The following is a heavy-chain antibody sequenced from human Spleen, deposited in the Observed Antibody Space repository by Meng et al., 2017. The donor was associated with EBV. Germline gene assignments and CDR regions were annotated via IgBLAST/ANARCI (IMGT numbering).Heavy chain of an antibody. CDR1: GGSFSEYY. CDR2: INHSGST. D-gene: IGHD2-2*01. Sequence: GQPQQWGAGLWKPSETLSLTCGVYGGSFSEYYWSWIRQPPGKGLEWIGEINHSGSTNYNPSLKSRVTMSVDTSKNQFSLNLRSVTAADTAVYYCAGSRHQLLPSGWGQGTLVTVSS. V-gene: IGHV4-34*01. J-gene: IGHJ4*02. CDR3: AGSRHQLLPSG.